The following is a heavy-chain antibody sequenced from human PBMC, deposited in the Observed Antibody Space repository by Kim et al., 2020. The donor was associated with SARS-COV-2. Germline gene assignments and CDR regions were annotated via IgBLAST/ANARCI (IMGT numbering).Heavy chain of an antibody. CDR1: GFTFSSYW. V-gene: IGHV3-7*03. D-gene: IGHD2-2*02. J-gene: IGHJ1*01. CDR3: ARVERSSRCSSTSCYTEYFQH. CDR2: IKQDGSEK. Sequence: GGSLRLSCAASGFTFSSYWMSWVRQAPGKGLEWVANIKQDGSEKYYVDSVKGRFTISRDNAKNSLYLQMNSLRAEDTAVYYCARVERSSRCSSTSCYTEYFQHWGQGTLVTVSS.